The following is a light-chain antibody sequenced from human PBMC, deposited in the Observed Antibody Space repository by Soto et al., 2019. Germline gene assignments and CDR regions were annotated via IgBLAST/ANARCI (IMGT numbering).Light chain of an antibody. V-gene: IGLV2-8*01. CDR3: SSYAVNDNLV. CDR1: SSDVGGYNS. CDR2: EVS. J-gene: IGLJ2*01. Sequence: QSVLTQPPSASGSPGQSVTISCTGTSSDVGGYNSVSWYQQHPGKAPKLMISEVSKRPSGVPDRFSGSKSGNTASLTVSGLQAEDEADYYCSSYAVNDNLVFGGGTKVTVL.